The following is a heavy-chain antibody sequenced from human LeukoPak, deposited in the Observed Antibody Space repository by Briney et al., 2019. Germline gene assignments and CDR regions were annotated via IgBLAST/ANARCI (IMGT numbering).Heavy chain of an antibody. CDR2: IYYSGST. CDR1: GGSISSSSYY. D-gene: IGHD3-22*01. CDR3: AINYYDSNEDDY. V-gene: IGHV4-39*01. J-gene: IGHJ4*02. Sequence: PSETLSLTCTVSGGSISSSSYYWGWIRQPPGKGLEWIGSIYYSGSTYYNPSLKSRVTISVDTSKNQFSLKLSSVTAADTAVYYCAINYYDSNEDDYWGQGTLVTVSS.